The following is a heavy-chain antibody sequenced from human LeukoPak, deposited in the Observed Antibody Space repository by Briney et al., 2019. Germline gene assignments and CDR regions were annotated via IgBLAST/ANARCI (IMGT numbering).Heavy chain of an antibody. CDR2: ISGDGSMT. J-gene: IGHJ6*02. CDR3: ASLLTPYHGSGGGGVDV. V-gene: IGHV3-74*01. D-gene: IGHD3-10*01. CDR1: GFTFSTHW. Sequence: GGSLRLSCAASGFTFSTHWMYWVRQAPGKELVWVSRISGDGSMTSYADSVKGRFTISGDNAKDTLFLQMTSLRVEDTAVYSCASLLTPYHGSGGGGVDVWGQGTTVTVSS.